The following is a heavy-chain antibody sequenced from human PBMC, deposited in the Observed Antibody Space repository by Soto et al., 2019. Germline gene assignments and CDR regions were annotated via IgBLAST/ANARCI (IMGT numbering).Heavy chain of an antibody. CDR1: GNSFMNYW. CDR2: IYPGDSRT. D-gene: IGHD3-22*01. J-gene: IGHJ4*02. Sequence: GESLKISCETSGNSFMNYWIGWVRQKPGKGLDWMGIIYPGDSRTIYSASFQGHVSISVDKSISTAYLQWSSLEASDTAIYYCARQSRDYSYFEYWGQGTPVTVSS. CDR3: ARQSRDYSYFEY. V-gene: IGHV5-51*01.